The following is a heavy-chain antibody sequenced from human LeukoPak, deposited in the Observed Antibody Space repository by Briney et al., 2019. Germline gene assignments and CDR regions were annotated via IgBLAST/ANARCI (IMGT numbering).Heavy chain of an antibody. Sequence: GGSLRLSCAASGFTVSSNYMSWVRQAPGKGLEWVSVIYSGGSTYYADSVKGRFTISRDNSKNTLYLQMDSLRAEDTAVYYCARDTVVRGARYYYYGMDVWGQGTTVTVSS. V-gene: IGHV3-66*01. CDR2: IYSGGST. J-gene: IGHJ6*02. D-gene: IGHD3-10*01. CDR1: GFTVSSNY. CDR3: ARDTVVRGARYYYYGMDV.